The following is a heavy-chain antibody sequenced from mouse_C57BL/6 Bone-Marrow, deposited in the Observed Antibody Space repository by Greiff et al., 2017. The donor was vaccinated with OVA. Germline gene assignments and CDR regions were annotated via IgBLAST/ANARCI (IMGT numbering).Heavy chain of an antibody. CDR3: AKGEQTAQAKDY. J-gene: IGHJ2*01. V-gene: IGHV1-50*01. D-gene: IGHD3-2*02. Sequence: QVQLQQPGAELVKPGASVKLSCKASGYTFTSYWMQWVKQRPGQGLEWIGEIDPSDSYTNYNQKFKGKATLTVDTSSSTAYMQLSSLTSEDSAVYYGAKGEQTAQAKDYWGQGTTLTVSS. CDR1: GYTFTSYW. CDR2: IDPSDSYT.